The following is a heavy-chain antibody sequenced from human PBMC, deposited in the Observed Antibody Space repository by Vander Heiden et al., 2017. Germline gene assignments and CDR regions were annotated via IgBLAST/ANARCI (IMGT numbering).Heavy chain of an antibody. Sequence: WVSAISGRGGSTYYADSVKGRCTISRDNSKNTLYLQMNRLRAEDTALHSCACGDERRRCRVRYYYYGMDVWFQGRTVAVYS. CDR2: ISGRGGST. J-gene: IGHJ6*02. V-gene: IGHV3-23*01. D-gene: IGHD6-25*01. CDR3: ACGDERRRCRVRYYYYGMDV.